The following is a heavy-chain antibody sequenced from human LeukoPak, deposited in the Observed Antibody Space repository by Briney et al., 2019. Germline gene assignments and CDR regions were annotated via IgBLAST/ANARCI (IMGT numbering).Heavy chain of an antibody. CDR3: AKLAIFGVLGAIDY. D-gene: IGHD3-3*01. CDR2: ISYDGSNK. Sequence: TGGSLRLSCAASGFTFSSYGMHWVRQAPGKGLEWVAVISYDGSNKYYADSVKGRFTISRDNSKNTLYLQMNSLRAEGTAVYYCAKLAIFGVLGAIDYWGQGTLVTVSS. V-gene: IGHV3-30*18. CDR1: GFTFSSYG. J-gene: IGHJ4*02.